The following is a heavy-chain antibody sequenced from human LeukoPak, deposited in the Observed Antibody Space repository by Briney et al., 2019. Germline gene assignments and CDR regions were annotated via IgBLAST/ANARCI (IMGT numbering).Heavy chain of an antibody. CDR3: ARSDYVWGSYRANQGGSLDY. Sequence: SQTLSLTCTVSGGSISSGSYYWSWIRQPAGKGLEWIGRIYTSGSTNYNPSLKSRVTISVDTSKNQFSLKLSSVTAADTAVYYCARSDYVWGSYRANQGGSLDYWGQGTLVTVS. D-gene: IGHD3-16*02. CDR2: IYTSGST. CDR1: GGSISSGSYY. V-gene: IGHV4-61*02. J-gene: IGHJ4*02.